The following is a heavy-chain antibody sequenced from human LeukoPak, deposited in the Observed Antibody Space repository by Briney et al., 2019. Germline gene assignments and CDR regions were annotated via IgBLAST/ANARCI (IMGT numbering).Heavy chain of an antibody. V-gene: IGHV3-13*01. Sequence: QPGGSLRLSCAAAGFTLSTYDMHWVRQVTGKGLEWVSVIGTAGDTYYAGSVQGRFTISRESAKNSLYLQMNSLRAGDTAVYYCVRGTGTYFDYWGQGTLVIVSS. CDR2: IGTAGDT. J-gene: IGHJ4*02. CDR1: GFTLSTYD. D-gene: IGHD3/OR15-3a*01. CDR3: VRGTGTYFDY.